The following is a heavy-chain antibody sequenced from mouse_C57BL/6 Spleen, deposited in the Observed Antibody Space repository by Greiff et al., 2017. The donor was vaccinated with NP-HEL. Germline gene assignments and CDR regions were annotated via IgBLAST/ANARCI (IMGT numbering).Heavy chain of an antibody. CDR2: INPNNGGT. D-gene: IGHD6-1*01. Sequence: VQLQQSGPELVKPGASVKISCKASGYTFTDYYLNWVKQSHGKSLEWIGDINPNNGGTSYNQKFKGKATLTVDKSSSTAYMELRSLTSEDSAVYYCAGLAAWFAYWGQGTLVTVSA. CDR3: AGLAAWFAY. CDR1: GYTFTDYY. V-gene: IGHV1-26*01. J-gene: IGHJ3*01.